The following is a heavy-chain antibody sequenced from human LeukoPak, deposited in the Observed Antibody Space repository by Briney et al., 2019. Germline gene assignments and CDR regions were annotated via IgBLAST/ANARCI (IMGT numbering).Heavy chain of an antibody. CDR2: ISGVGGST. J-gene: IGHJ4*01. Sequence: GGSLRLSCAASGVSFDDYAMHWVRHAPEGGLGWVSLISGVGGSTYYADSVKGRFSTSRDNSTNSLYLQMNSLRTEDTALYYCAKGDGYNLRYWGQGTPATVSS. V-gene: IGHV3-43*02. CDR1: GVSFDDYA. CDR3: AKGDGYNLRY. D-gene: IGHD5-24*01.